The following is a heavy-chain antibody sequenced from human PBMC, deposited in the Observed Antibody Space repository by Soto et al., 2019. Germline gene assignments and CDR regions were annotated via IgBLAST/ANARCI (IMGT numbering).Heavy chain of an antibody. J-gene: IGHJ3*02. D-gene: IGHD3-22*01. CDR3: ARDSSGYYYRVGAFDI. CDR1: GFTFSSYG. CDR2: IWYDGSNE. Sequence: QVQLVESGGGVVQPGRSLRLSCSASGFTFSSYGMHWVRQAPGKGLEWVAVIWYDGSNEYDADSVKGRLTISRDNSKNTLYLQMNSLSAEDTVVYYCARDSSGYYYRVGAFDIWGQGTMVTVSS. V-gene: IGHV3-33*01.